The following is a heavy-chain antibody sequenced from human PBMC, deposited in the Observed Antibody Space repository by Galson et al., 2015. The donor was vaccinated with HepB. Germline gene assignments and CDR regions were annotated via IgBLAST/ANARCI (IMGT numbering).Heavy chain of an antibody. Sequence: TLSLTCTVSGGSISSGGYYWSWIRQHPGKGLDWIGYIYYSGSTYYNPSLKSRVTMSIDTSKNQFSLKLSSVTAADTAVYYCAGTRAGPSGYDYSMDVWGQGTPVTVSS. CDR3: AGTRAGPSGYDYSMDV. CDR2: IYYSGST. CDR1: GGSISSGGYY. J-gene: IGHJ6*03. D-gene: IGHD3-3*01. V-gene: IGHV4-31*03.